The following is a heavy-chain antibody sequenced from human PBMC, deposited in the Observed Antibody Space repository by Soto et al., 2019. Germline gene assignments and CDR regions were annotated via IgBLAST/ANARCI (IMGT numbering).Heavy chain of an antibody. J-gene: IGHJ6*02. D-gene: IGHD3-3*01. CDR3: ARDQSGLGYYDFWSGPRHGMDV. V-gene: IGHV4-59*01. CDR2: IYYSGST. Sequence: SETLSLTCTVSGGSISTYYWSWIRQPPGKGLEWIGYIYYSGSTNYNPSFKSRVTISVDTSKNQFSLNLTSVTAADTAVYYCARDQSGLGYYDFWSGPRHGMDVWGQGTTVTLSS. CDR1: GGSISTYY.